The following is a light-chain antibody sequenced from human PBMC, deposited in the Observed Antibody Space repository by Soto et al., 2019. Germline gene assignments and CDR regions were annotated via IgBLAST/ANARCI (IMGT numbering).Light chain of an antibody. CDR2: DAS. CDR1: QSVSSY. CDR3: QQGFT. Sequence: EIVLTQSPATLSLSPGERATLSCRASQSVSSYLAWYQQKPGQAPRLLIYDASNRATGIPARFSGSGSGTDFTLTIGSLEPEDFAVYYCQQGFTFGPGTKVDIK. V-gene: IGKV3-11*01. J-gene: IGKJ3*01.